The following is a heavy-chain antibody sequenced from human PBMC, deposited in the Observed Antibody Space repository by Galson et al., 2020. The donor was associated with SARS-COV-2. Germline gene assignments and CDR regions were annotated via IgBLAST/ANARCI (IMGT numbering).Heavy chain of an antibody. Sequence: GGSLRLSCAASGFTFSSYAMHWVRQAPGKGLEWVAVISYDGSNKFYADSMKGRFTISRDNSKNTLYLQMNSLRAEDSAVYNCARAGSGSYYTGWFDPWGQGTLVTVSS. CDR3: ARAGSGSYYTGWFDP. V-gene: IGHV3-30*04. CDR2: ISYDGSNK. J-gene: IGHJ5*02. D-gene: IGHD3-10*01. CDR1: GFTFSSYA.